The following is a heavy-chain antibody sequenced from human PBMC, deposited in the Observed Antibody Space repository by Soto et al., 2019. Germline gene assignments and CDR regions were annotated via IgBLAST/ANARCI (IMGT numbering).Heavy chain of an antibody. Sequence: EVQLVEAGGGLVQPGGSLRLSCAASGFTFSNYWMHWVRQAPGKGLVWVSRINSDGGSTSYGGSVKGRFTISRDNAKNTLYLQMNSLRGEDTDVYYCARGAIYSANALNWFDPWGQGTLVTVSS. CDR1: GFTFSNYW. J-gene: IGHJ5*02. CDR2: INSDGGST. D-gene: IGHD5-12*01. V-gene: IGHV3-74*01. CDR3: ARGAIYSANALNWFDP.